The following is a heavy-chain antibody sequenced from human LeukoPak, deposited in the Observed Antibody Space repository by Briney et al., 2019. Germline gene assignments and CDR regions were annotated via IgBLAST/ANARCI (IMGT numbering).Heavy chain of an antibody. V-gene: IGHV4-34*01. J-gene: IGHJ4*02. Sequence: PSETLSLTCAVYGRSFSGYYWSWVRQPPGKGLEWMGEVNHSGRTSYNPSLKSRVTISADTSKNQFSLRMTSLTAADTAVYYCAKDWVVAAAWGYYFDYWGQGTLVTVSS. CDR1: GRSFSGYY. CDR3: AKDWVVAAAWGYYFDY. CDR2: VNHSGRT. D-gene: IGHD2-15*01.